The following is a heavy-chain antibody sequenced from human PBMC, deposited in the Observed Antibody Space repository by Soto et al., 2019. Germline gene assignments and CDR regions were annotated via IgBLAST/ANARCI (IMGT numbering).Heavy chain of an antibody. J-gene: IGHJ4*01. V-gene: IGHV5-51*01. D-gene: IGHD2-21*01. CDR3: ARLANIFDLDN. CDR2: IYPGDSDT. Sequence: GAPLKISCKGSGYIFTNYWIGWVRQMPGKGREWMGIIYPGDSDTRYSPSFQGQVTISADKPISTAYLQWRSLKASDTAMYYCARLANIFDLDNWGHGTLVTVSS. CDR1: GYIFTNYW.